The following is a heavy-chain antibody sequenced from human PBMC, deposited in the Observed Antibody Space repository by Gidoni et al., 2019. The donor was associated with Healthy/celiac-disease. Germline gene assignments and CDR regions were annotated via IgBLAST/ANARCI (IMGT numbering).Heavy chain of an antibody. CDR1: GFTFSSYE. V-gene: IGHV3-48*03. CDR2: ISSSGSTI. J-gene: IGHJ5*02. Sequence: EVQLVESGGGLVQPGGSLRLYCAASGFTFSSYEMNWVRQAPGKGLEWVSYISSSGSTIYYADSVKGRFTISRDNAKNSLYLQMNSLRAEDTAVYYCARVRSSSSSWFDPWGQGTLVTVSS. CDR3: ARVRSSSSSWFDP. D-gene: IGHD6-6*01.